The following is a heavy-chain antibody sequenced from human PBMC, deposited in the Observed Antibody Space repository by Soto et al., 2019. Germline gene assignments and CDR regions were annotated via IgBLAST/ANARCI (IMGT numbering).Heavy chain of an antibody. J-gene: IGHJ3*02. D-gene: IGHD7-27*01. CDR3: ARSTVIGDPRDDAFDI. CDR2: IWYDGSYK. V-gene: IGHV3-33*01. CDR1: GFTFSSYG. Sequence: PGGSLRLSCAASGFTFSSYGMIGGRQGLVKWVEGGAVIWYDGSYKYYIDSVKGRFTISRDNSKNTLYLQMNSLRAEDTAVYYCARSTVIGDPRDDAFDIWGQGTQVTVSS.